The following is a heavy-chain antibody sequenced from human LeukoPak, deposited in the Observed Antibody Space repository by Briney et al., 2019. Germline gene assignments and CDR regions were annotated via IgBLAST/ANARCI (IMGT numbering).Heavy chain of an antibody. CDR1: GGSITSSSYY. Sequence: SETLSLTCTVSGGSITSSSYYWGWIRQPPGKGLEWIGSIYYSGSTYYNPPLKSRVTIYVDTSKNQFSLKLSSVTAADTAVYYCARGRRDGYNLEYFDKWGQGTLVTVSS. CDR3: ARGRRDGYNLEYFDK. V-gene: IGHV4-39*01. D-gene: IGHD5-24*01. J-gene: IGHJ4*02. CDR2: IYYSGST.